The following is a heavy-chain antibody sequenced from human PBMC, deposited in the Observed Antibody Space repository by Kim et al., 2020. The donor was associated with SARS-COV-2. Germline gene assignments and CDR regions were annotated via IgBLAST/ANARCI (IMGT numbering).Heavy chain of an antibody. Sequence: SETLSLTCSVSGGSISSDIYYWAWIRQPPGKGLEWIGSISYSGSTYYNPSLKSRVTISVDTSKNQFSLKLSSVSAADTAAYYCARRTVVSPEDAFDSWG. CDR1: GGSISSDIYY. CDR3: ARRTVVSPEDAFDS. V-gene: IGHV4-39*01. J-gene: IGHJ3*02. D-gene: IGHD2-15*01. CDR2: ISYSGST.